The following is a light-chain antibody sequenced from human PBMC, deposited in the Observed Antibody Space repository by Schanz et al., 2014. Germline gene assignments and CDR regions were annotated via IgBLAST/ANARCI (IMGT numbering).Light chain of an antibody. V-gene: IGKV3-15*01. CDR1: QSVSSN. J-gene: IGKJ3*01. CDR2: GAS. CDR3: QQSYSTPFT. Sequence: EIVMTQSPAPLSVSPGERATLSCRASQSVSSNLAWYQQKPGQAPRLLIYGASTRATGIPARFSGSGSGTEFTLTISRLEPEDFATYYCQQSYSTPFTFGPGTKVDIK.